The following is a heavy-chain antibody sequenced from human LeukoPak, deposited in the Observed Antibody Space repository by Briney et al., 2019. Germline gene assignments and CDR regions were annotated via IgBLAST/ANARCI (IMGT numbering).Heavy chain of an antibody. CDR2: IFYSGGT. J-gene: IGHJ4*02. D-gene: IGHD6-19*01. V-gene: IGHV4-59*08. CDR1: GGSISSFY. CDR3: ARHPSVAGTRGGFDY. Sequence: SETLSLTCTVSGGSISSFYWSWIRQPPGKGLEWIGYIFYSGGTNYNPSLKSRVTISIDTSKNQFSLKLSSVTAADTAVYYCARHPSVAGTRGGFDYWGQGTLVTVSS.